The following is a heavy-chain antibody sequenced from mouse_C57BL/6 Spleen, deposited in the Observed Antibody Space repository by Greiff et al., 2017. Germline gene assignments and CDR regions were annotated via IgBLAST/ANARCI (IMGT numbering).Heavy chain of an antibody. J-gene: IGHJ3*01. D-gene: IGHD2-4*01. V-gene: IGHV5-9*01. CDR1: GFTFSSYT. CDR2: ISGGGGNT. Sequence: EVQRVESGGGLVKPGGSLKLSCAASGFTFSSYTMSWVRQTPEKRLEWVATISGGGGNTYYPDSVKGRFTISRDNAKNTLYLQMSSLRSEDTALYYCAREGHDYGRFAYWGQGTLVTVSA. CDR3: AREGHDYGRFAY.